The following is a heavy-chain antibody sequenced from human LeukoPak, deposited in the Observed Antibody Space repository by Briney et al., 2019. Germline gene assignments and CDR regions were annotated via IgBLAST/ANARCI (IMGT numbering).Heavy chain of an antibody. J-gene: IGHJ6*02. Sequence: GGSLRLSCAASGFTFSSYWMNWARQAPGKGLEWVASINHNGNVNYYVDSVKGRFAISRDNAKNSLYLQMSNLRAEDTAVYFCARGGGLDVWGQGAAVTVSS. V-gene: IGHV3-7*03. CDR1: GFTFSSYW. D-gene: IGHD3-16*01. CDR2: INHNGNVN. CDR3: ARGGGLDV.